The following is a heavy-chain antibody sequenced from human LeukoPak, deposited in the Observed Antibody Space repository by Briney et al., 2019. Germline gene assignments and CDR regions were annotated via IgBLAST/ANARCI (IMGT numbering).Heavy chain of an antibody. CDR3: ARGGTANAFDI. D-gene: IGHD1-7*01. Sequence: SETLSLTCTVSGGSISSYYWSWIRQPAGKGLEWIGRIYTSGSTNSNPSLKSRVTMSVDTSKNQFSLKLTSVTAADTAVYYCARGGTANAFDIWGQGTMVTVSS. V-gene: IGHV4-4*07. CDR1: GGSISSYY. CDR2: IYTSGST. J-gene: IGHJ3*02.